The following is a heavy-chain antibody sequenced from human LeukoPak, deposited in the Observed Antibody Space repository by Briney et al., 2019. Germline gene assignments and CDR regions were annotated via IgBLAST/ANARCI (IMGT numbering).Heavy chain of an antibody. CDR2: IIPILGIA. J-gene: IGHJ4*02. CDR1: GGTFSSYA. Sequence: ASVKVSCKASGGTFSSYAISWVRQAPGQGLEWMGRIIPILGIANYAQKFQGRVTITADKSTSTAYMELSSLRSEDTAVYYCARERGAGYYDSSGYYYFDYWGQGTLVTVSS. CDR3: ARERGAGYYDSSGYYYFDY. D-gene: IGHD3-22*01. V-gene: IGHV1-69*04.